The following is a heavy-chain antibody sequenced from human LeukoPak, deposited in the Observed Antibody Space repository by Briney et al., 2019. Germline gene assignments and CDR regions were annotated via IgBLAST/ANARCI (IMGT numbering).Heavy chain of an antibody. V-gene: IGHV4-59*01. CDR3: ARASLISSAAWFDP. CDR2: IYYSGST. Sequence: SETLSLTCAVYGGSFSGYYWSWIRQPPGKGLEWIGYIYYSGSTNYNPSLKSRVTISVDTSKNQFSLKLSSVTAADTAVYYCARASLISSAAWFDPWGQGTLVTVSS. CDR1: GGSFSGYY. D-gene: IGHD2-15*01. J-gene: IGHJ5*02.